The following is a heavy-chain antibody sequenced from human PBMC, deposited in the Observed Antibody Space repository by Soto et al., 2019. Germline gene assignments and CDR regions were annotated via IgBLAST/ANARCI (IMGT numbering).Heavy chain of an antibody. J-gene: IGHJ5*02. CDR3: ARGGRIVVVPAAPPGWFDP. CDR2: INHSGST. CDR1: GGSFSGYY. V-gene: IGHV4-34*01. Sequence: QVQLQQWGAGLLKPSETLSLTCAVYGGSFSGYYWSWIRQPPGKGLEWIGEINHSGSTNYNPSLKSRVRISVDTSKTQCALKLSSVTGADTAVYYCARGGRIVVVPAAPPGWFDPWGQGTLVTVSS. D-gene: IGHD2-2*01.